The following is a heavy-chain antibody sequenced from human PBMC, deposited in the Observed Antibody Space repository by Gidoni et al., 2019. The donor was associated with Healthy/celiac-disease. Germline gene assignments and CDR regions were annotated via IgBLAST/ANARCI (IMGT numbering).Heavy chain of an antibody. Sequence: QVQLVESGGGVVQPGRSLRLACEASGFTFSSYGMYWVRQAPGQGMVWVAVISYDGSNKYYADSVRGRFTISRDNSKNTLYLQMNSLRAEDTAVYYCAKALNVVVPAAIPYYYYGMDVWGQGTTVTVSS. CDR1: GFTFSSYG. CDR3: AKALNVVVPAAIPYYYYGMDV. J-gene: IGHJ6*02. CDR2: ISYDGSNK. D-gene: IGHD2-2*02. V-gene: IGHV3-30*18.